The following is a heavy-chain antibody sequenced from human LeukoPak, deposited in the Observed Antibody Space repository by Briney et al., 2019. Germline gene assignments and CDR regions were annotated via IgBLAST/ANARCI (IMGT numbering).Heavy chain of an antibody. D-gene: IGHD2-8*01. J-gene: IGHJ4*02. Sequence: GRSLRLSCAASGFTFSSYGMHWVRQAPGKGLEWVAVIWYDGSNKYYADSVEGRFTISRDNSKNTLYLQMNSLRAEDTAVYYCAREGCTNGVCYDFAYWGQGTLVTVSS. CDR2: IWYDGSNK. CDR3: AREGCTNGVCYDFAY. CDR1: GFTFSSYG. V-gene: IGHV3-33*01.